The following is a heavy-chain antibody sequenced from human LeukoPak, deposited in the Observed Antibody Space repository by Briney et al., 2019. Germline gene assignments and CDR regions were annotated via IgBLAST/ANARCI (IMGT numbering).Heavy chain of an antibody. Sequence: ASVKLSCKASGGTFSSYAISWVRRAPGQGLEWMGGIIPIFGTANYAQKFQGRVTITADKSTSTAYMELSSLRSEDTAVYYCARKSGRDAFDIWGQGTMVTVSS. CDR2: IIPIFGTA. CDR1: GGTFSSYA. J-gene: IGHJ3*02. CDR3: ARKSGRDAFDI. V-gene: IGHV1-69*06. D-gene: IGHD5-12*01.